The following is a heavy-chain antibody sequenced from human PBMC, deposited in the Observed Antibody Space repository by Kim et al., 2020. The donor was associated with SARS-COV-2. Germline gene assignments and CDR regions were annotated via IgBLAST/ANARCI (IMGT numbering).Heavy chain of an antibody. J-gene: IGHJ4*02. D-gene: IGHD6-13*01. Sequence: ARKFQGRVTITADDSTTTVYMQLSSLRFEDTAVYYCARGGFSSSWRFEYWGQGTLVTVSS. V-gene: IGHV1-69*01. CDR3: ARGGFSSSWRFEY.